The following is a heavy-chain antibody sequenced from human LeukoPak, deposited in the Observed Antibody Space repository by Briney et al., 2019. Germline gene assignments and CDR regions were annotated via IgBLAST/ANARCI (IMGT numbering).Heavy chain of an antibody. CDR3: ARGLVAGGDY. V-gene: IGHV3-23*01. CDR2: ISNSGGST. D-gene: IGHD6-6*01. Sequence: GGSLRLSCAASGFTFSNYAMSWVRQAPGKGLEWVSTISNSGGSTYSADSMKGRFTISRDNSKNTLFLQMSGLGAEDTAVYYCARGLVAGGDYWGQGTLVTVSS. CDR1: GFTFSNYA. J-gene: IGHJ4*02.